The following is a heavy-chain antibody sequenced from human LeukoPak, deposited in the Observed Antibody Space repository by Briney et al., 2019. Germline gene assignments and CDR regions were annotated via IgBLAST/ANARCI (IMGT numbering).Heavy chain of an antibody. CDR3: AKDSPAGRDYVWGSYRHPFDY. CDR1: GFTFSSYA. Sequence: GGSLRLSCAASGFTFSSYAMSWVRQAPGKGLEWVSAISGSGGSTYYADSVKGRFTISRDNSKNTLYLQMNSLRAEDTAVYYCAKDSPAGRDYVWGSYRHPFDYWGRGTLVTVSS. J-gene: IGHJ4*02. CDR2: ISGSGGST. D-gene: IGHD3-16*02. V-gene: IGHV3-23*01.